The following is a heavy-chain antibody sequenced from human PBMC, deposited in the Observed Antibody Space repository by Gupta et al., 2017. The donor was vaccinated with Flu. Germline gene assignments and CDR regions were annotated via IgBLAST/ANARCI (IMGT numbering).Heavy chain of an antibody. CDR3: MYDFWSGYSTPV. J-gene: IGHJ4*02. D-gene: IGHD3-3*01. Sequence: EVQLVESGGGLVQPGGSLKLSCAASGFSFSGSAMHWVRQASGKGLEWVGRIRSRAYSYATAYIASVKGRFTISRDDSKNTAYLQMNSLKTEDTAVYYCMYDFWSGYSTPVGGQGTLVTVSS. CDR2: IRSRAYSYAT. CDR1: GFSFSGSA. V-gene: IGHV3-73*02.